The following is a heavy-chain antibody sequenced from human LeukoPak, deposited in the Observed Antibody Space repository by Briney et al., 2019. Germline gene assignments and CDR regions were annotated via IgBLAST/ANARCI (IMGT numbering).Heavy chain of an antibody. D-gene: IGHD2-15*01. J-gene: IGHJ4*02. V-gene: IGHV5-51*01. CDR2: IYPGDSDT. CDR3: ARQGCSDGSCYAGGLDY. Sequence: PGESLKISCKGSGYSFSTYWIGWVRQIPGKGLEWMGTIYPGDSDTRYSPSFQGRVTISADESISTASLQWNSLKASDTAMYYCARQGCSDGSCYAGGLDYWGQGTLVAVSS. CDR1: GYSFSTYW.